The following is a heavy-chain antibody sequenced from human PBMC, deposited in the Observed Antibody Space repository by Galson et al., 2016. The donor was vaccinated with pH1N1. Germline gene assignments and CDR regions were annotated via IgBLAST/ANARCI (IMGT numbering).Heavy chain of an antibody. D-gene: IGHD6-13*01. CDR3: ARVEGRAAAGTTD. CDR1: GYRFRDYY. J-gene: IGHJ4*01. Sequence: SVKVSCKASGYRFRDYYVRWVRQAPGYGLEWIGRVDPKTGGTKYGQKFQGRVTMTSDTSITTGYMELTRLKSDDTALYYCARVEGRAAAGTTDWGQGTLVTVSS. V-gene: IGHV1-2*06. CDR2: VDPKTGGT.